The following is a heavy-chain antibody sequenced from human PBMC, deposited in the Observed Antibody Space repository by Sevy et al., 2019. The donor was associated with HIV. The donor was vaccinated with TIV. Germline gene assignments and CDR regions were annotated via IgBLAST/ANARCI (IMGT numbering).Heavy chain of an antibody. J-gene: IGHJ4*02. CDR1: GFTFSSYA. CDR2: ISYDGSNK. V-gene: IGHV3-30-3*01. Sequence: GGSLRLSCAASGFTFSSYAMHWVRQAPGKGLEWVAVISYDGSNKYYADSVKGRFTISRDNSKNTLYLQMNSLRAEDTAVYYCARAASTYYDFWSGYSQTFIDYWGQGTLVTVSS. CDR3: ARAASTYYDFWSGYSQTFIDY. D-gene: IGHD3-3*01.